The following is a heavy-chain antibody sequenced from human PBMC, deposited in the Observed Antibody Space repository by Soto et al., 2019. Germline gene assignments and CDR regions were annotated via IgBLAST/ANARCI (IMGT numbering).Heavy chain of an antibody. CDR1: GYTFTSYY. J-gene: IGHJ3*02. V-gene: IGHV1-46*01. CDR2: INPSGGST. CDR3: ARESLRGDYDSSGYPGAFDI. D-gene: IGHD3-22*01. Sequence: ASVKVSFKASGYTFTSYYMHWVRQAPGQGLEWMGIINPSGGSTSYAQKFQGRVTMTRDTSTSTVYMELGSLRSEDTAVYYCARESLRGDYDSSGYPGAFDIWGQGTMVTVSS.